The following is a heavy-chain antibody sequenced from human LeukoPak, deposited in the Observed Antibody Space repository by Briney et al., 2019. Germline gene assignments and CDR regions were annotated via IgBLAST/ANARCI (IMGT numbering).Heavy chain of an antibody. D-gene: IGHD3-9*01. CDR2: IYPGDSDT. V-gene: IGHV5-51*01. Sequence: GESLKISCKGSGYSFTSYWIGWVRQMPGKGLEWMGIIYPGDSDTRYSPSFEGQVTISADRSISTAYLQWSSLKASDTAMYYCARSDRYFDWDPDYWGQGTLVTVSS. CDR3: ARSDRYFDWDPDY. J-gene: IGHJ4*02. CDR1: GYSFTSYW.